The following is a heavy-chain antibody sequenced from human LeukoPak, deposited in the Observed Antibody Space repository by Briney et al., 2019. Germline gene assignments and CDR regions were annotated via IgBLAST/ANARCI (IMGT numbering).Heavy chain of an antibody. V-gene: IGHV4-4*07. Sequence: SETLSLTCTVSGGSISYFYWSWIRQPAGKGLEWIGRIYTSGSTNYNPSLKSRVTMSVDTSKKQFSLKLSSVTAADTAVYYCARVRGSSGSYEYYHYMDVWGKGTTVTVSS. CDR2: IYTSGST. CDR1: GGSISYFY. D-gene: IGHD1-26*01. J-gene: IGHJ6*03. CDR3: ARVRGSSGSYEYYHYMDV.